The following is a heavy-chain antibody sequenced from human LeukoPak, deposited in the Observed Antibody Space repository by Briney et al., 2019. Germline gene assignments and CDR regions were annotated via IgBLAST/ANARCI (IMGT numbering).Heavy chain of an antibody. J-gene: IGHJ4*02. CDR1: GFTFSSYG. D-gene: IGHD3-22*01. CDR3: AKRISSGYYSTFDY. CDR2: ISVSGGST. V-gene: IGHV3-23*01. Sequence: QPGGSLRLSCAASGFTFSSYGMSWVRQAPGKGLEWVSGISVSGGSTYYADSVKGRFTISRDNSKNTLYVQMNSLRAEDTAVYYCAKRISSGYYSTFDYWGQGILVTVSS.